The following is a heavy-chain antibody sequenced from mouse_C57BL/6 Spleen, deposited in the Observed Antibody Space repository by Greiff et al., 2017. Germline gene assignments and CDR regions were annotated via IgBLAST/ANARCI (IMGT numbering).Heavy chain of an antibody. D-gene: IGHD1-1*01. CDR2: IDPSDSET. V-gene: IGHV1-52*01. CDR1: GYTFTSYW. Sequence: QVQLKESGAELVRPGSSVKLSCKASGYTFTSYWMHWVKQRPIQGLEWIGNIDPSDSETHYNQKFKDKATLTVDKSSSTAYMQLSSLTSEDSAVYYCAREITTVVALDYWGQGTTLTVSS. CDR3: AREITTVVALDY. J-gene: IGHJ2*01.